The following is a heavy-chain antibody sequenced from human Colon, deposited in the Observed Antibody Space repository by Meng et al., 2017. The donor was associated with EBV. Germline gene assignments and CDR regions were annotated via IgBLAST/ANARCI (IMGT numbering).Heavy chain of an antibody. V-gene: IGHV4-30-4*01. CDR3: ASFDHIPRRNYFDY. Sequence: QAQLQESGPGLVEPSQTLSLTCTVSGGSMSSGNYYWSWIRQPPGKGLEWIGYIHHSGSAYYNPSLKSRVSISVDTSKNQFSLNLNSMTAADTAVYYCASFDHIPRRNYFDYWGQGTLVTVSS. J-gene: IGHJ4*02. CDR1: GGSMSSGNYY. CDR2: IHHSGSA. D-gene: IGHD2-21*01.